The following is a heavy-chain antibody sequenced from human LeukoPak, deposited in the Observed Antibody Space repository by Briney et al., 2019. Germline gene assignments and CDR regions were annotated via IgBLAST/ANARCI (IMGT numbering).Heavy chain of an antibody. D-gene: IGHD1-26*01. CDR1: GGSFSGYY. Sequence: SETLSLTCAVYGGSFSGYYWSWLRQPPGKGLEWIGEINHSGSTNYNPSLKSRVTISVDTSKNQFSLKLRSVTAADTAVYYCARVAVGAKNFYYYYMDVWGKGTTVTVSS. CDR2: INHSGST. CDR3: ARVAVGAKNFYYYYMDV. V-gene: IGHV4-34*01. J-gene: IGHJ6*03.